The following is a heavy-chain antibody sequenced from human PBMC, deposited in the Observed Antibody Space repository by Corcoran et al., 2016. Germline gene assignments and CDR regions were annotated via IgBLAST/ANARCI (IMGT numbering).Heavy chain of an antibody. CDR3: AKDKHIVGVTAPSG. CDR2: ISYDGSNK. D-gene: IGHD2-21*02. CDR1: GFTFSSYG. Sequence: QVQLVESGGGVVQPGRSLRLSCAASGFTFSSYGMHWVRQAPGKGLEWVAVISYDGSNKYYADSVKGRFTISRDNSKNTLYMQMNSLRAEDTAVYYCAKDKHIVGVTAPSGWGQGTLVTVSS. V-gene: IGHV3-30*18. J-gene: IGHJ4*02.